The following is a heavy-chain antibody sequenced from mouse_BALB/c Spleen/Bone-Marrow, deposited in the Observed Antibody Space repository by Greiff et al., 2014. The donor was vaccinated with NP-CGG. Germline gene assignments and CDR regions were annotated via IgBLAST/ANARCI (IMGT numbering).Heavy chain of an antibody. CDR1: GYTFTSYT. J-gene: IGHJ2*01. V-gene: IGHV1-4*01. CDR2: INPSSGYT. Sequence: LVESGAELARPGASVKMSCKASGYTFTSYTMHWVKQRPGQGLEWIGYINPSSGYTNYNQKFKDKATLTADKSSSTAYMQLSSLTSEDSAVYYCARGPYYYGSSSDFDYWGQGTTLTVSS. CDR3: ARGPYYYGSSSDFDY. D-gene: IGHD1-1*01.